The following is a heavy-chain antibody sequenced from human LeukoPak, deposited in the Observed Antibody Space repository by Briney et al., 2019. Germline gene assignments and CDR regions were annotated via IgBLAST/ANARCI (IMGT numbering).Heavy chain of an antibody. CDR1: GYTFTNYG. D-gene: IGHD6-6*01. Sequence: ASVKVSCKASGYTFTNYGITWVRQASGQGLEWMGWTSVYNGNTVYTQKIQGRVTMTTDTSTNTAFMELRSLRSDDTAMYYCARNHYSSSSDYWGQGTLVTVSS. CDR2: TSVYNGNT. V-gene: IGHV1-18*01. CDR3: ARNHYSSSSDY. J-gene: IGHJ4*02.